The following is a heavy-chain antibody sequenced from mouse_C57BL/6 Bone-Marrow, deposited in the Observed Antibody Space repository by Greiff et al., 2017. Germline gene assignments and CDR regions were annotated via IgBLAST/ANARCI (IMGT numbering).Heavy chain of an antibody. D-gene: IGHD2-2*01. V-gene: IGHV1-69*01. Sequence: VQLQQPGAELVMPGASVKLSCKASGYTFTSYWMHWVKQRPGQGLEWIGEIDPSDSYTNYNQKFKGKSTLTVDKSSSPAYMQLSSLTSEDSAVYYGARDRDGYDGYYYAMDYWGQGTSVTGSS. CDR3: ARDRDGYDGYYYAMDY. CDR1: GYTFTSYW. CDR2: IDPSDSYT. J-gene: IGHJ4*01.